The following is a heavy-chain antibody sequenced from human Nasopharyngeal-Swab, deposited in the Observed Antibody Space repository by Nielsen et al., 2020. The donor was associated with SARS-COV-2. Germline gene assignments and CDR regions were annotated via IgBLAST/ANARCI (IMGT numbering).Heavy chain of an antibody. Sequence: SQTLSLTCAISGDSVSSTIAAWHWLRQSPSRGLEWLGRTYYRSQWYNDYAVSVRSRITISPDISKNQFSLHLNSVTPEDTAVYYCASFAQGSPSLYWGQGILVTVSS. CDR2: TYYRSQWYN. J-gene: IGHJ4*02. CDR1: GDSVSSTIAA. CDR3: ASFAQGSPSLY. V-gene: IGHV6-1*01.